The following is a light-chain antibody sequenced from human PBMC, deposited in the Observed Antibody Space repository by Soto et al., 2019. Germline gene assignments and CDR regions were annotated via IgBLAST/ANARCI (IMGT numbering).Light chain of an antibody. Sequence: QSALTQPRSVSGSPGQSVTVSCTGTSSDVGGYNHVTWYQQHPGKAPKLMISEVNKRPSGVPDRFSGSKSGNTASLTISGLQAEDGADYYCCSFAGRIFVFGTGTKLTVL. J-gene: IGLJ1*01. V-gene: IGLV2-11*01. CDR3: CSFAGRIFV. CDR1: SSDVGGYNH. CDR2: EVN.